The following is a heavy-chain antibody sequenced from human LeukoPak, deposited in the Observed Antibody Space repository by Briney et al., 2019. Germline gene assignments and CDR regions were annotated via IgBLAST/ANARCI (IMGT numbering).Heavy chain of an antibody. CDR2: IKQDGSEK. CDR1: GFTFSSYW. V-gene: IGHV3-7*01. Sequence: TGGSLRLSCAASGFTFSSYWMSWVRQAPGKGLEWVANIKQDGSEKYYVDSVKGRFTISRDNAKNSLYLQMNSLRAEDTAVYYCARDNTIFGVAHINHWGQGTLVTVSS. D-gene: IGHD3-3*01. J-gene: IGHJ5*02. CDR3: ARDNTIFGVAHINH.